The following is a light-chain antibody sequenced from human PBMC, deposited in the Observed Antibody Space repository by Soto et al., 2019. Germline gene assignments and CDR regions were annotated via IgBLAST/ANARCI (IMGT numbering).Light chain of an antibody. CDR1: QSISSH. CDR3: QQSYSNSIT. Sequence: DIQMTQSPSSLSASIGDSVTITCRASQSISSHLYWFQQKPGQAPKLLIYAASSLQSGVPSRFSGSGSGTDFTLTISSLQPEDFATYYCQQSYSNSITFGQGTRLEIK. J-gene: IGKJ5*01. CDR2: AAS. V-gene: IGKV1-39*01.